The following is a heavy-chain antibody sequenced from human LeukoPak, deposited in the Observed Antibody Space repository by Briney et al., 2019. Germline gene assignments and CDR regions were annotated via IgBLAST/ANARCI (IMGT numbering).Heavy chain of an antibody. CDR2: IYYSGST. V-gene: IGHV4-31*11. Sequence: SETLSLTCAVYGGSFSGYYWSWIRQHPGKGLEWIGYIYYSGSTYYNPSLKSRVTISVDTSKNQFSLKLSSVTAADTAVYYCAREVYSSSSVGFDYWGQGTLVTVSS. D-gene: IGHD6-6*01. CDR3: AREVYSSSSVGFDY. CDR1: GGSFSGYY. J-gene: IGHJ4*02.